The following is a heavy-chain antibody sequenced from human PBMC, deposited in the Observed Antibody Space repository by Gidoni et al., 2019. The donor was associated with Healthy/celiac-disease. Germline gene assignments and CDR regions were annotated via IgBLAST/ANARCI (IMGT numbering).Heavy chain of an antibody. Sequence: QVQLVQSGAEVTKPGASVKVSCKASGYTFTSYGISWVRQAPGQGLEWMGWISAYNGNTNYALRSDDTAVYYCARVEGYCSSTSCHTLDYDFWSGYYTRSAFDIWGQGTMVTVSS. D-gene: IGHD3-3*01. J-gene: IGHJ3*02. V-gene: IGHV1-18*01. CDR3: TRSAFDI. CDR2: ISAYNGNT. CDR1: GYTFTSYG.